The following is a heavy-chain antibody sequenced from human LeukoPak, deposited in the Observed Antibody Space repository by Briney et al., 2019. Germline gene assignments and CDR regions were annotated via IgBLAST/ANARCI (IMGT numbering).Heavy chain of an antibody. V-gene: IGHV3-23*01. CDR3: AKATGYLL. CDR1: AFTFSNYA. Sequence: GGSLRLSCAASAFTFSNYAMSWVRQAPGKGLEWVSTISNSDSSTYYADSVKGRFTISRDNPENTLYLQMNSLRAEDTAVYYCAKATGYLLWGQGTLVIVSS. CDR2: ISNSDSST. J-gene: IGHJ4*02. D-gene: IGHD1-14*01.